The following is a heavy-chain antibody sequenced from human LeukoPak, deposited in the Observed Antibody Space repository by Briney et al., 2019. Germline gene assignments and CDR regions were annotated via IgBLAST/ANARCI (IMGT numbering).Heavy chain of an antibody. CDR2: INHSGST. CDR3: ARINIGYCTNGVCYTDY. J-gene: IGHJ4*02. Sequence: SETLSLTCAVYGGSFSDYYWSWIRQPPGKGLEWIGEINHSGSTNYNPSLKSRVTISVDTSKNQFSLKLSSVTAADTAVYYCARINIGYCTNGVCYTDYWGQGTLVTVSS. CDR1: GGSFSDYY. D-gene: IGHD2-8*01. V-gene: IGHV4-34*01.